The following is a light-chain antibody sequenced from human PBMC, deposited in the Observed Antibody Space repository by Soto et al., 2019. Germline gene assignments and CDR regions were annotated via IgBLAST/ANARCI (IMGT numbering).Light chain of an antibody. Sequence: IVMTHSPGTLSVSPGERATLSCRASQSVSNNYLAWYQQKPGQAPRLLIYGASNRATGIPDRFSGSGSGTDFTLTISRLEPEDFAVYYCQQYGSSGTFGQGTKVDIK. CDR3: QQYGSSGT. J-gene: IGKJ1*01. V-gene: IGKV3-20*01. CDR2: GAS. CDR1: QSVSNNY.